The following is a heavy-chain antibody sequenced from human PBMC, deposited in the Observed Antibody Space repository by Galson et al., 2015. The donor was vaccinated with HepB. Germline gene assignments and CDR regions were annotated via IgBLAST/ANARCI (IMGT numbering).Heavy chain of an antibody. D-gene: IGHD3-10*01. Sequence: SVKVSCKASGYSFTYYTMHWVRQAPGQSLEWLGWINAGNGNRKYSQKFQGRVTISRDTSASTAYLELSSLTSEDTAVYYCARGYGSASYDAFDIWGQGTMVTVSS. J-gene: IGHJ3*02. CDR3: ARGYGSASYDAFDI. CDR1: GYSFTYYT. V-gene: IGHV1-3*01. CDR2: INAGNGNR.